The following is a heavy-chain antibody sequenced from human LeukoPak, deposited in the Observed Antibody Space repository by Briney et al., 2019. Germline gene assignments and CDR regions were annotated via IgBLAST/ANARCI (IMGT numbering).Heavy chain of an antibody. Sequence: SETLSLTCAVFGGSFSGYYWTWIRQPPGKGLEWIGEINHSGSTTYNPSLKSRVTISVDTSTNQCSLKLSSVTAADTAVYYCAGYYYGSENYHNHPNFDYWGQGTLVTVSS. J-gene: IGHJ4*02. D-gene: IGHD3-10*01. CDR3: AGYYYGSENYHNHPNFDY. CDR1: GGSFSGYY. CDR2: INHSGST. V-gene: IGHV4-34*01.